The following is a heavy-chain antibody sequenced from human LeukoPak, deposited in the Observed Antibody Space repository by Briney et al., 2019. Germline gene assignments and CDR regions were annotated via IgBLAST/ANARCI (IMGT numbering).Heavy chain of an antibody. V-gene: IGHV3-7*05. J-gene: IGHJ4*02. Sequence: PGGSLRLSCAASGFTFSGYWMSWVRQAPGKGLEWVANIKQDGSNKYYVDSVKGRFTISRNNAMNSLYLQMNSLRAEDTAMYYCTRDRGRFDYWGQGTLVTVSS. CDR2: IKQDGSNK. CDR3: TRDRGRFDY. D-gene: IGHD5-12*01. CDR1: GFTFSGYW.